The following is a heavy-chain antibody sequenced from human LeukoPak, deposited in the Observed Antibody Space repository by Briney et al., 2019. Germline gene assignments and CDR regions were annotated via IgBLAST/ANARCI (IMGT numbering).Heavy chain of an antibody. CDR1: GFTFSSSA. CDR2: ISYDGSNK. V-gene: IGHV3-30-3*01. J-gene: IGHJ4*02. D-gene: IGHD1-26*01. Sequence: TGGSLRLSCAASGFTFSSSAMHWVRQAPDKGLEWVAVISYDGSNKYYADSVKGRFTISRDNSKNTLYLQMNSLRAEDTAVYYCAKGKWELAYWGQGTLVTVSS. CDR3: AKGKWELAY.